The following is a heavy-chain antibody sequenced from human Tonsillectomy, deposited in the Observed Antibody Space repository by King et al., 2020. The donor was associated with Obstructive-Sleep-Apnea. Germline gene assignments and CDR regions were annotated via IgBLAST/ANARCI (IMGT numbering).Heavy chain of an antibody. V-gene: IGHV1-18*01. D-gene: IGHD6-25*01. CDR2: ISTYNGDT. Sequence: VQLVESGAEVKKPGASVKVSCKASGYTFTSYGINWVRQAPGQGLEWMGWISTYNGDTDYAQNLQGRVTMTTDTSTSTAYMELRSLRSDDTAVYYCARDGKQRLPPMNWGQGTLVTVSS. CDR3: ARDGKQRLPPMN. CDR1: GYTFTSYG. J-gene: IGHJ4*02.